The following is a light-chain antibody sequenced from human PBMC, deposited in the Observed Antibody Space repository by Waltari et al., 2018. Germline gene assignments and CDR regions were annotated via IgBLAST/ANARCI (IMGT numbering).Light chain of an antibody. Sequence: EIVMTQSPATLSVSPGERATLSCRASQSISSNLAWYQHKPGQAPRPLLYGASPRATGIPARVSGSGSGTEFTLTISSLQSADFAVYYCQQYNDWPRTFGQGTKVEIK. J-gene: IGKJ1*01. V-gene: IGKV3-15*01. CDR2: GAS. CDR3: QQYNDWPRT. CDR1: QSISSN.